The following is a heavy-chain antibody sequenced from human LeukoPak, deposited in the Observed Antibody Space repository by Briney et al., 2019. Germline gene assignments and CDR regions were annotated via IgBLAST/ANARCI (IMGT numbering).Heavy chain of an antibody. CDR1: GFTFSSYW. Sequence: PGGSLRLSCAASGFTFSSYWMSWVRQAPGKGLEWVAYIKQDGSEKYYVDSVKGRFTISRDNAKNSLYLQMNSLRAEDTAVYYCARIPPHYDSSGYYYPENYYFDYWGQGTLVTVSS. D-gene: IGHD3-22*01. CDR3: ARIPPHYDSSGYYYPENYYFDY. V-gene: IGHV3-7*01. J-gene: IGHJ4*02. CDR2: IKQDGSEK.